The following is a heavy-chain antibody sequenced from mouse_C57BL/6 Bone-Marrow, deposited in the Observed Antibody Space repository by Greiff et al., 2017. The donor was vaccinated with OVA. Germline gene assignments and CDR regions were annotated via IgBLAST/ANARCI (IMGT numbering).Heavy chain of an antibody. J-gene: IGHJ2*01. CDR2: ISSGSSTI. CDR3: ARSDGYYFDY. V-gene: IGHV5-17*01. Sequence: EVHLVESGGGLVKPGGSLKLSCAASGFTFSDYGMHWVRQAPEKGLEWVAYISSGSSTIYYADTVKGRFTISRDHAKNTLFLQMTSLRSEDTAWYYCARSDGYYFDYWGQGTTLTFSS. CDR1: GFTFSDYG. D-gene: IGHD2-3*01.